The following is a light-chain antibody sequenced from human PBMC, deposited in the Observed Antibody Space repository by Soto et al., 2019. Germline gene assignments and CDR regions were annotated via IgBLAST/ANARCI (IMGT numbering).Light chain of an antibody. J-gene: IGKJ2*01. V-gene: IGKV3-20*01. CDR3: QQYENSVMYT. CDR2: DVS. CDR1: QSVRSSF. Sequence: EIVLTQSPGTLSLSPGERATLSCRASQSVRSSFFAWYQQQPGQAPRLVIYDVSVRVTGIPDRFSGSGSGTDFTLTINRLEPEDFAVYYCQQYENSVMYTFGQGTKLEIK.